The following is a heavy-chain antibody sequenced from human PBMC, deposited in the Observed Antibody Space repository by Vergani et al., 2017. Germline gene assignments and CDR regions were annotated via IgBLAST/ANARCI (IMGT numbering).Heavy chain of an antibody. J-gene: IGHJ1*01. CDR2: ISSSGSTI. V-gene: IGHV3-48*03. Sequence: EVQLVESGGGLVQPGGSLRLSCAASGFTFSSYEMNWVRQAPGKGLEWVSYISSSGSTIYYADSVKGRFTISRDNAKNSLYLQMNSLRAEDTAVYYCARDLSVGSGSDLPGMXFQHWGQGTLVTVSS. D-gene: IGHD3-10*01. CDR3: ARDLSVGSGSDLPGMXFQH. CDR1: GFTFSSYE.